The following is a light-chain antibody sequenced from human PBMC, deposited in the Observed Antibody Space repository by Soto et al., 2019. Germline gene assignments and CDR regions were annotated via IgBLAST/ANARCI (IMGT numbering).Light chain of an antibody. V-gene: IGLV2-14*01. CDR2: EVR. J-gene: IGLJ1*01. CDR3: SSFTTSSAVV. Sequence: QSVLTQPASVSGSPGQSITISCTGTSRDVGAYKYVSWYQQHPGRGPQLIIFEVRNRPSGISNRCSGSKSGNTASLTISGLQPEDEADYYSSSFTTSSAVVFGTGTKLTVL. CDR1: SRDVGAYKY.